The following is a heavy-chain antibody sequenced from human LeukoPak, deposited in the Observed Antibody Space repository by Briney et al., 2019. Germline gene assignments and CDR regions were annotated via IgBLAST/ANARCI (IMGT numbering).Heavy chain of an antibody. J-gene: IGHJ4*02. D-gene: IGHD5-18*01. CDR3: ARGQGGYSYGYGDY. Sequence: GASVKVSCKASGGTFSSYAISWVRQAPGQGLEWMGRIIPILGIANYAQKFQGRVTITADKSTSTAYMELSSLRSEDTAVYYCARGQGGYSYGYGDYWGQGTLVTVSS. CDR1: GGTFSSYA. CDR2: IIPILGIA. V-gene: IGHV1-69*04.